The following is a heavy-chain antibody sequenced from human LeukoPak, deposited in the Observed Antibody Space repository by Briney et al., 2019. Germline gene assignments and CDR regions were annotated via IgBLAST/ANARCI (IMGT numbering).Heavy chain of an antibody. CDR2: MNPNSGNT. CDR1: GYTFTSYD. CDR3: ARVSANYYDSSGYPYYFDY. V-gene: IGHV1-8*01. D-gene: IGHD3-22*01. Sequence: ASVKVSCKASGYTFTSYDVNWVRQATGQGLEWMGWMNPNSGNTGYAQKFQGRVTMTRNTSISTAYMELSSLRSEDTAVYYCARVSANYYDSSGYPYYFDYWGQGTLVTVSS. J-gene: IGHJ4*02.